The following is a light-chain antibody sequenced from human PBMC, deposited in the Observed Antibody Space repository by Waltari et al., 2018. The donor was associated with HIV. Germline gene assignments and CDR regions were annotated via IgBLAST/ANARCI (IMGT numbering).Light chain of an antibody. V-gene: IGLV2-23*02. CDR1: SSNVGSDDL. CDR3: CSCPRSGIRYV. J-gene: IGLJ1*01. CDR2: EVT. Sequence: SALTPPAPVSGSPGQSTTISCTGTSSNVGSDDLVAWYQQHPGEAPKLIIYEVTKRPSGVSNRFSGSKSGNTASLTISGLQAEDEADYYCCSCPRSGIRYVFGTGTKVTVL.